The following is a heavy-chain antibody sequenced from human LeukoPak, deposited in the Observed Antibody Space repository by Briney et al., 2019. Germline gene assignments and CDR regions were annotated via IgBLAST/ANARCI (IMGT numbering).Heavy chain of an antibody. Sequence: SETLSLTCAVHGGSFSGYYWSWIRQPPGKGLEWIGEINHSGSTNYNPSLKSRVTISVDTSKNQFSLKLSSVAAADTAVYYCARVYCSSTSCYVDWFDPWGQGTLVTVSS. V-gene: IGHV4-34*01. CDR3: ARVYCSSTSCYVDWFDP. CDR2: INHSGST. CDR1: GGSFSGYY. J-gene: IGHJ5*02. D-gene: IGHD2-2*01.